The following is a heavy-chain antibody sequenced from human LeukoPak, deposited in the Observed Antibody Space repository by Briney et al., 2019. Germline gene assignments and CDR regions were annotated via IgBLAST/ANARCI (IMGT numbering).Heavy chain of an antibody. CDR2: IYHSGST. D-gene: IGHD1-26*01. Sequence: SETLSLTCAVSGGSISSNNWWSWVRQPPGKGLEWLGGIYHSGSTDYNPSLKSRVTISVDKSKNQFSLKLTSVTAADTAVYYCAGVSLVGVIDYWGQGTLVTVSS. CDR3: AGVSLVGVIDY. J-gene: IGHJ4*02. CDR1: GGSISSNNW. V-gene: IGHV4-4*02.